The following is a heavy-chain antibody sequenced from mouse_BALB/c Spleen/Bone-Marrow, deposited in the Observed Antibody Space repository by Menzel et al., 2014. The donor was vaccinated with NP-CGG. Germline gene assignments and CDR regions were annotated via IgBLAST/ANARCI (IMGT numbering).Heavy chain of an antibody. Sequence: EVQLVESGGGLVQPGGSRKLSCAASGFTFSSFGMHWVRQAPEKGLEWVAYISSGSSTIYYADTVKGRFTISTDNPKNXLXXQMTKLRSEDSAMYYWAREDYDPFAYWGQGTLVTVSA. CDR2: ISSGSSTI. D-gene: IGHD2-4*01. J-gene: IGHJ3*01. CDR3: AREDYDPFAY. CDR1: GFTFSSFG. V-gene: IGHV5-17*02.